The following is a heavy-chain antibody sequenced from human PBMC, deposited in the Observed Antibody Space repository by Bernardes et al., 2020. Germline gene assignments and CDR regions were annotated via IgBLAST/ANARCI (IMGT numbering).Heavy chain of an antibody. CDR1: GSSVSSGGYY. V-gene: IGHV4-61*08. J-gene: IGHJ4*02. CDR2: IYYNGNT. Sequence: SETLSLTCTVSGSSVSSGGYYWSWIRQPPGKGLEWVGFIYYNGNTNYNPSLKSRVTISVDTSKNQLSLKLTSVTAADTAVYYCARDVRGGTLDYWGQGTPDTVSS. CDR3: ARDVRGGTLDY. D-gene: IGHD2-15*01.